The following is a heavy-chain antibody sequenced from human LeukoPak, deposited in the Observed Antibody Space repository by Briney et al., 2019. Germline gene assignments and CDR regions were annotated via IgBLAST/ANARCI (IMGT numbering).Heavy chain of an antibody. Sequence: GRSLRLSCAASGFTFSSYAMHWVRQAPGKGLEWVAVISYDGSNKYYADSVKGRFTISRDNSKNTLYLQMNSRRAEDTAVYYCARDYKDYFVDYWGQGTLVTVSS. V-gene: IGHV3-30*04. CDR2: ISYDGSNK. CDR1: GFTFSSYA. CDR3: ARDYKDYFVDY. J-gene: IGHJ4*02. D-gene: IGHD2/OR15-2a*01.